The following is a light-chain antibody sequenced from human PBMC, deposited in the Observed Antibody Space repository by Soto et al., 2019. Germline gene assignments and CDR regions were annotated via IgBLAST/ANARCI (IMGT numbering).Light chain of an antibody. J-gene: IGLJ1*01. CDR3: QSYDSSLSVHYV. V-gene: IGLV1-40*01. Sequence: QSVLTQPPSVSGAPGQRVTISCTGSSSNIGAGYDVHWYQQLPGTAPKLLIYGNSSRPSGVPDLFSGSKSGTSASLAITGLQAEDEADYYCQSYDSSLSVHYVFGTGTKVTVL. CDR1: SSNIGAGYD. CDR2: GNS.